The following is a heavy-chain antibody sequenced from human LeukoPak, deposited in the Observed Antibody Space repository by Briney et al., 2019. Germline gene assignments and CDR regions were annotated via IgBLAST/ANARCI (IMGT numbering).Heavy chain of an antibody. V-gene: IGHV3-49*04. J-gene: IGHJ2*01. CDR3: TRDPSGSYFAHFWYFDL. CDR1: GFTFSSYA. D-gene: IGHD1-26*01. Sequence: GGSLRLSCAASGFTFSSYAMSWVRQAPGKGLEWVGFIRSKAYGGTTEYAASVKGRFTISRDDSESIAYLQMNSLKTEDTAVYYCTRDPSGSYFAHFWYFDLWGRGTLVTVSS. CDR2: IRSKAYGGTT.